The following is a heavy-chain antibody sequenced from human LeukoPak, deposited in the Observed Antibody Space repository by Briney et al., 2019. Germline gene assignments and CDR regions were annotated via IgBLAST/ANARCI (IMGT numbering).Heavy chain of an antibody. Sequence: SETLSLTCTVSGGSISSYYWSWIRQPPGKGLEWIGRIYTSGSTNYNPSLKSRVTISVDTSKNQFSLKLSSVTAADTAVYYCARISRIAAAGPPGYFDYWGQGTLVTVSS. CDR3: ARISRIAAAGPPGYFDY. D-gene: IGHD6-13*01. J-gene: IGHJ4*02. CDR1: GGSISSYY. V-gene: IGHV4-4*07. CDR2: IYTSGST.